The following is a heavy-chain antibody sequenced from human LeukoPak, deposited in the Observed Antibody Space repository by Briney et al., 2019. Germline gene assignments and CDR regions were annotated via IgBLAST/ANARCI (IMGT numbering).Heavy chain of an antibody. J-gene: IGHJ5*02. V-gene: IGHV4-31*03. CDR2: IYYSGST. CDR1: GGSISSSSYY. Sequence: SETLSLTCTVPGGSISSSSYYWGWIRQHPGKGLEWIGYIYYSGSTYYNPSLKSRVTISVDTSKNQFSLKLSSVTAADTAVYYCARTRRITMVRGGILFDPWGQGTLVTVSS. D-gene: IGHD3-10*01. CDR3: ARTRRITMVRGGILFDP.